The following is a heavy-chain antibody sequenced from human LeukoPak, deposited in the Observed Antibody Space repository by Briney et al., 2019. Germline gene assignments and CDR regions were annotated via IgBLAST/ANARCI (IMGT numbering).Heavy chain of an antibody. CDR1: GGSISSTSYY. V-gene: IGHV4-39*01. D-gene: IGHD4-11*01. CDR2: IYYSGST. J-gene: IGHJ5*02. CDR3: ATMLATVTNWFDP. Sequence: SETLSLTCTVSGGSISSTSYYWAWIRQPPGKGLEWIGTIYYSGSTYYNPSLKSRVTISVDTSKNQCSLKLNSVTATDTAVYYCATMLATVTNWFDPWGQGTLVTVSS.